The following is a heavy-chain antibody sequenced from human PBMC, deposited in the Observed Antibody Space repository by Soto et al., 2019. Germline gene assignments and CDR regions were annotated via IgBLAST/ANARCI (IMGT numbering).Heavy chain of an antibody. Sequence: GASVKVSCKASGYTFTGYYMHWVRQAPGQGLEWMGWINPNSGGTNYAQKFQGWVTMTRDTSISTAYMELSRLRSDDTAVYYCARGGEDIVLMVYATSPFDYWGQGTLVTLSS. CDR2: INPNSGGT. V-gene: IGHV1-2*04. J-gene: IGHJ4*02. D-gene: IGHD2-8*01. CDR3: ARGGEDIVLMVYATSPFDY. CDR1: GYTFTGYY.